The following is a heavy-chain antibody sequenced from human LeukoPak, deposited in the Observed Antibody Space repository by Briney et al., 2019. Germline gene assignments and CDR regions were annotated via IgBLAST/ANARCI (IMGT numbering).Heavy chain of an antibody. CDR1: GFTFSSYS. J-gene: IGHJ5*02. Sequence: GGSLRLSCAASGFTFSSYSMNWVRRAPGKGLEWVSSISSSGTYIYYADSVKGRFTISRDNAKNSLYLQMNSLRAEDTAVYYCARHLVPAALSSWFDPWGQGTLVTVSS. D-gene: IGHD2-2*01. CDR3: ARHLVPAALSSWFDP. CDR2: ISSSGTYI. V-gene: IGHV3-21*01.